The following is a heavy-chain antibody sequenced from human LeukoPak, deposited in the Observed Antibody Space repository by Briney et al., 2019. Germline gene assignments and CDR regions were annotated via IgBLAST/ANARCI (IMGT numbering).Heavy chain of an antibody. Sequence: GGSLRLSCAASGFTFSSYGMHWVRQAPGKGLEWVAFIRYDGGNKYYADSVKGRFTISRDNSKNTLYLQMNSLRAEDTAVYYCAKVYDSSGEAFDYWGQGTLVTVSS. CDR3: AKVYDSSGEAFDY. V-gene: IGHV3-30*02. D-gene: IGHD3-22*01. CDR1: GFTFSSYG. CDR2: IRYDGGNK. J-gene: IGHJ4*02.